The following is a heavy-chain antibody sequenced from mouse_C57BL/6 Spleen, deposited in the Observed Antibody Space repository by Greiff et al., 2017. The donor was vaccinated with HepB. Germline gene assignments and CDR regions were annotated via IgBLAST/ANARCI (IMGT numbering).Heavy chain of an antibody. J-gene: IGHJ2*01. CDR2: INPGSGGT. D-gene: IGHD1-1*01. CDR1: GYAFTNYL. V-gene: IGHV1-54*01. Sequence: QVQLKQSGAELVRPGTSVKVSCKASGYAFTNYLIEWVKQRPGQGLEWIGVINPGSGGTNYNEKFKGKATLTADKSSSTAYMQLSSLTSEDSAVYFGARDYYGSSLDYWGQGTTLTVSS. CDR3: ARDYYGSSLDY.